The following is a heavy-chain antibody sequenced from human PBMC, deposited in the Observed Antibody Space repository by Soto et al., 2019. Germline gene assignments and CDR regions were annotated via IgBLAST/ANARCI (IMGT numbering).Heavy chain of an antibody. V-gene: IGHV3-11*05. CDR2: ISSSSSYT. Sequence: QVPLVESGGGLVKPGGSLRLSCAASGFTFSDYYMSWIRQAPGKGLEWVSYISSSSSYTNYADSVKGRFTISRDNAKNSLYLQMNSLRAEDTAVYYCARDNMNYYGSGSIRMDVWGQGTTVTVSS. D-gene: IGHD3-10*01. CDR1: GFTFSDYY. J-gene: IGHJ6*02. CDR3: ARDNMNYYGSGSIRMDV.